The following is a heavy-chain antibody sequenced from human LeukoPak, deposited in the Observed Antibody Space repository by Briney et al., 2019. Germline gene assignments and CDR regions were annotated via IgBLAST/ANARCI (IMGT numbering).Heavy chain of an antibody. Sequence: AASVKVSSKPPPYTPTNYSTSTVPHTPPQRLEWMGWIGTYNGNTNYVQKFQHRVTMTTDTSASTAYMELRSLRSDDTAIYYCTKDHQHNFDYWNQRTLLTVSS. J-gene: IGHJ4*02. CDR1: PYTPTNYS. CDR3: TKDHQHNFDY. D-gene: IGHD2-2*01. V-gene: IGHV1-18*01. CDR2: IGTYNGNT.